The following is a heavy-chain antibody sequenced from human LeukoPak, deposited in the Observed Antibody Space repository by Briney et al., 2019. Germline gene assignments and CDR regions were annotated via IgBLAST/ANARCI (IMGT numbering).Heavy chain of an antibody. J-gene: IGHJ4*02. CDR1: GFTVSSNY. CDR2: IYSGGST. V-gene: IGHV3-53*01. Sequence: PGGSLRLSCAASGFTVSSNYMSWVRQAPGKGLEGVSVIYSGGSTYYADSVKGRFTISRDNSKNTLYLQMNSLRAEDTAVYYCARVHVGAVAGKNYFDYRGQGTLVTVSS. CDR3: ARVHVGAVAGKNYFDY. D-gene: IGHD6-19*01.